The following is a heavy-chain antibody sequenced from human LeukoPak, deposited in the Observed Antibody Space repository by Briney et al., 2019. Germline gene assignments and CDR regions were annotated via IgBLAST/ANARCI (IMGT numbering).Heavy chain of an antibody. CDR3: ARHRPGYCNSTSCYYSYYFDY. V-gene: IGHV5-51*01. Sequence: GASLKISCKGSGYSFSSNWIGWVRQMPGKGLEWMGIIYPGDSDTRYSPSFQGQVTISADKSINTAYLQWSSLKASDTATYYCARHRPGYCNSTSCYYSYYFDYWGQGTLVAVSS. J-gene: IGHJ4*02. D-gene: IGHD2-2*01. CDR2: IYPGDSDT. CDR1: GYSFSSNW.